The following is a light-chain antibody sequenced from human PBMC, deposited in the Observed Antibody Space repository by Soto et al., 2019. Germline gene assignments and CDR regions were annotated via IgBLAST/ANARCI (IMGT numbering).Light chain of an antibody. CDR2: EVS. V-gene: IGLV2-14*01. Sequence: QSALTQPASVSGSPGQSITISCTGTSSDVGRYNYVSWYQQHPGKAPKLIIYEVSNRPSGVSSRFSGSKSSNTASLTISGLQAEGEADYYCGSYTSSSSTLVVFGGGTKVTVL. CDR1: SSDVGRYNY. CDR3: GSYTSSSSTLVV. J-gene: IGLJ2*01.